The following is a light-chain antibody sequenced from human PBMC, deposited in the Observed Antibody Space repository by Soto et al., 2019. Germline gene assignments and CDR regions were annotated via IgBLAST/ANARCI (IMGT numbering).Light chain of an antibody. V-gene: IGKV2-28*01. J-gene: IGKJ1*01. CDR3: MQALQTPRT. CDR1: HSLPHKNGNNY. Sequence: DILMTQSPRSLPVTPGEAASIPRRSSHSLPHKNGNNYLNWYLQKPGQSPQVLIYMGSKRASGVPDRFSGSGSGTYFTLKISRVEAEEAGVYDGMQALQTPRTFGQGTKVDI. CDR2: MGS.